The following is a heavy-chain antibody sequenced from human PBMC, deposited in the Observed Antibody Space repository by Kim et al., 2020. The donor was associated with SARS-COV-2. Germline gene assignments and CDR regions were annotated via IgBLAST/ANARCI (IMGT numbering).Heavy chain of an antibody. Sequence: SETLSLTCTVSGGSISSSSYYWGWIRQPPGKGLEWIGSIYYSGSTYYNPSLKSRVTISVDTSKNQFSLKLSSVTAADTAVYYCARESYDSSGCDAFDIWGQGTMVTVSS. D-gene: IGHD3-22*01. J-gene: IGHJ3*02. CDR3: ARESYDSSGCDAFDI. CDR1: GGSISSSSYY. V-gene: IGHV4-39*02. CDR2: IYYSGST.